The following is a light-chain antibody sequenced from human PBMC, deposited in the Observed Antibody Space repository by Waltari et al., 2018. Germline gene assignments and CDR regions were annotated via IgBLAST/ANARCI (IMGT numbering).Light chain of an antibody. CDR1: LSVSRT. J-gene: IGKJ1*01. V-gene: IGKV3-20*01. Sequence: IVLTQSPGTLSLSPGERATLSCRASLSVSRTLAWYQQKPGQAPKLLIYGASIRATGIPDRFTGSGSGTDFSLTISSLEPEDFAIYFCQHYVRLPATFGQGTKVEIK. CDR2: GAS. CDR3: QHYVRLPAT.